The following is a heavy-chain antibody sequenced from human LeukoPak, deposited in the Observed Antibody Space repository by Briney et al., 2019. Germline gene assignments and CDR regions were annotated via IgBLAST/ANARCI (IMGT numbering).Heavy chain of an antibody. CDR1: GFTFSNFA. CDR3: VKRIDGSGSYYIDY. Sequence: GGSLRLSCAASGFTFSNFAMNWVRQAPGKGLEWVAAIGGGQTFYADSVKGRFTISRDNSKNTLYLQMNSLRAEDTAVYFCVKRIDGSGSYYIDYWGHGILVTVSS. J-gene: IGHJ4*01. D-gene: IGHD3-10*01. CDR2: IGGGQT. V-gene: IGHV3-23*01.